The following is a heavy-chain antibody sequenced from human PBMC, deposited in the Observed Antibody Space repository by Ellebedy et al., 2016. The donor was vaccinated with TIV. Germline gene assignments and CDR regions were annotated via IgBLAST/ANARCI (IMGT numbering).Heavy chain of an antibody. J-gene: IGHJ4*02. V-gene: IGHV3-11*01. CDR1: GFTFTDHY. CDR3: ARGGNTYGWSLDY. CDR2: IGPNGNIK. Sequence: GGSLRLXXAASGFTFTDHYMDWVRQAPGKGLEWISYIGPNGNIKYYADSLKGRVTISRDNSKNSVYLELNSLRDKDTALYYCARGGNTYGWSLDYWGQGCLVTVSS. D-gene: IGHD5-18*01.